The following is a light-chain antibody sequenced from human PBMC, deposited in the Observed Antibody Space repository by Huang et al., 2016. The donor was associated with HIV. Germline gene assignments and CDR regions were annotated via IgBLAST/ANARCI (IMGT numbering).Light chain of an antibody. CDR1: QSVLSTSNNRNY. CDR3: QQYYSPPLT. CDR2: WAA. J-gene: IGKJ4*01. V-gene: IGKV4-1*01. Sequence: DIVMVQSPDSLPLSLGERATINCKSSQSVLSTSNNRNYLAWYQQKPEQPPQLLIYWAATRESGVPDRFSGSGSGTDFTLTISSLQAEDVAIYYCQQYYSPPLTFGGGTKVEIK.